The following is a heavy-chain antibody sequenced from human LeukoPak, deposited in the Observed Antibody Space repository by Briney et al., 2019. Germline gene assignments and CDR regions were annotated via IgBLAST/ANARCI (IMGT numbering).Heavy chain of an antibody. CDR1: GDSISSYY. CDR3: ARYNYDFWSGYSKWFDP. V-gene: IGHV4-59*01. J-gene: IGHJ5*02. D-gene: IGHD3-3*01. CDR2: IYYSGST. Sequence: SETLSLTCSVSGDSISSYYWSWTRQPPGKGLEWIGYIYYSGSTNYNPSLKSRVTISVDTSKNQFSLKLSSVTAADTAVYYCARYNYDFWSGYSKWFDPWGQGTLVTVSS.